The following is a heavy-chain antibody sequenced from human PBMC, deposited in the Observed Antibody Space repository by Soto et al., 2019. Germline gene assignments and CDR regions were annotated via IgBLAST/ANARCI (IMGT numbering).Heavy chain of an antibody. Sequence: PGGSLSLSCTASGFTISSYDMHWVRQAPGKGLEWVGVISYDGSNKYYAYSVRGRFTISRDNSKNTLYLQMNSLRVEDTAVYYCEKDLILFLEWSYYGMDVWGQGTTVTVSS. V-gene: IGHV3-30*18. D-gene: IGHD3-3*01. J-gene: IGHJ6*02. CDR2: ISYDGSNK. CDR3: EKDLILFLEWSYYGMDV. CDR1: GFTISSYD.